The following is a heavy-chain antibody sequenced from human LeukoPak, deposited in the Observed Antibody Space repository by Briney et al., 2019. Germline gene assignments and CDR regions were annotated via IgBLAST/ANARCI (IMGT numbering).Heavy chain of an antibody. CDR1: GFTFSSYN. J-gene: IGHJ4*02. D-gene: IGHD3-10*01. V-gene: IGHV3-48*04. CDR3: ASNSMIRGKGTDY. Sequence: PGGSLRLSCAASGFTFSSYNMNWVRQAPGKGLEWVSYINSSSSSIYYADSVKGRFTISRDNAKNSLYLQMNSLRAEDTAVYYCASNSMIRGKGTDYWGQGTLVTVSS. CDR2: INSSSSSI.